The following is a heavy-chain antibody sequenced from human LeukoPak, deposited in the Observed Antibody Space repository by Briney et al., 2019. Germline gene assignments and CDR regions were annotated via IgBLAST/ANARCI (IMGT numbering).Heavy chain of an antibody. CDR1: DYSISSGYY. CDR2: IYHGGNT. J-gene: IGHJ5*01. V-gene: IGHV4-38-2*01. CDR3: ARLSGIYCDRGSCFNCFDS. D-gene: IGHD2-15*01. Sequence: SETLSLTCAVSDYSISSGYYWGWIRQPPGKGLEWSGNIYHGGNTYYNPSLKSRVTLSVDTSKNQFSLRLTSVTAADTAVYYCARLSGIYCDRGSCFNCFDSWGQGTLVTVSS.